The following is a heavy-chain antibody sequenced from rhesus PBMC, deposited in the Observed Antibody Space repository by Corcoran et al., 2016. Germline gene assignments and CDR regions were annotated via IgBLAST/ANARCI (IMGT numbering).Heavy chain of an antibody. D-gene: IGHD4-35*01. CDR3: ARSPSGNYYYFDL. J-gene: IGHJ1*01. Sequence: QVQLQESGPGLVKPSETLSLTCAVSGGSIGKTYWTWIRQAPGKGLEWIGYIYGSGSTYSNPSLKSRVTLSVDTSQTQFSLKLTSVTAADTAVYYCARSPSGNYYYFDLWGQGALLTVS. V-gene: IGHV4S11*01. CDR1: GGSIGKTY. CDR2: IYGSGST.